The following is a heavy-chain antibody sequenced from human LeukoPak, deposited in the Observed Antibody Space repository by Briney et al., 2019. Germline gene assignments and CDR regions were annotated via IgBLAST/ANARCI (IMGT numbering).Heavy chain of an antibody. D-gene: IGHD2-8*02. J-gene: IGHJ5*02. CDR3: ASSSEVYTGNWFDP. CDR1: GGSISSGDYY. V-gene: IGHV4-30-4*08. Sequence: PSQTLSLTCTVSGGSISSGDYYWSWIRQPPGKGLEWIGYIYYSGSTYYNASLESRTTISVDTSENQVSLKLNSVTAADTAVYYCASSSEVYTGNWFDPWGQGTLVTVSS. CDR2: IYYSGST.